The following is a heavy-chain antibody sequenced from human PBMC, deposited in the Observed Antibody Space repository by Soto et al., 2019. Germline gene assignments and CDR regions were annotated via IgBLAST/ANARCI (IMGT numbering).Heavy chain of an antibody. V-gene: IGHV3-48*03. CDR1: GFTFSSYE. Sequence: GVSLRLSCAASGFTFSSYEMNWVRQAPGKGLEWVSYISSSGSTIYYADSVKGRFTISRDNAKNSLYLQMNSLRAEDTAVYYCARDLGTTVTFDYWGQGTLVTVSS. J-gene: IGHJ4*02. CDR3: ARDLGTTVTFDY. CDR2: ISSSGSTI. D-gene: IGHD4-17*01.